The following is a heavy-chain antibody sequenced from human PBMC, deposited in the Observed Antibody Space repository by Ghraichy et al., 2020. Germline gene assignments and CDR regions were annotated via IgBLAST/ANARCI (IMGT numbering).Heavy chain of an antibody. CDR1: GGSMSSYY. V-gene: IGHV4-59*01. CDR3: ARRPEWDRRAFDI. Sequence: SETLSLTCTVSGGSMSSYYWSWIRQPPGKGLEWIGYIYYSGSTNYNPSLKSRVTISVDTSKNQFSLKLSSVTAADTAVYYCARRPEWDRRAFDIWGQGTMVIVSS. CDR2: IYYSGST. D-gene: IGHD1-26*01. J-gene: IGHJ3*02.